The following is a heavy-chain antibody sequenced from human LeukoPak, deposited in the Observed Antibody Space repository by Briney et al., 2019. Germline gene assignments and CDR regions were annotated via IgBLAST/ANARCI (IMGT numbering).Heavy chain of an antibody. V-gene: IGHV3-7*01. Sequence: GGSLRLSCAASGFSFSSYWMSWVRQAPVKGLEWVSNIKQDGSAKYYVDSVKGRFTISRDNAKNSVHLQMNSLRAEDTAVYYCARRRLKGEYGDDNYWYFDLWGRGTLVTVSS. CDR2: IKQDGSAK. D-gene: IGHD4-17*01. CDR1: GFSFSSYW. J-gene: IGHJ2*01. CDR3: ARRRLKGEYGDDNYWYFDL.